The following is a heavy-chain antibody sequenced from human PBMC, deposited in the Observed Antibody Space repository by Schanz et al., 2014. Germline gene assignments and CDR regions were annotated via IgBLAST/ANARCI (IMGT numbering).Heavy chain of an antibody. V-gene: IGHV4-59*08. J-gene: IGHJ4*02. Sequence: QVQLQESGPGLVKPSETLSLTCAVSGGYMKLYSWSWIRQAPGKGLEWLGHFDYNGSPNYNPSLESRVTISIDTSTNQFSLDVRSVTTTDTAVYFCARSAANWGFDHWSQGTLVTVSS. D-gene: IGHD7-27*01. CDR2: FDYNGSP. CDR1: GGYMKLYS. CDR3: ARSAANWGFDH.